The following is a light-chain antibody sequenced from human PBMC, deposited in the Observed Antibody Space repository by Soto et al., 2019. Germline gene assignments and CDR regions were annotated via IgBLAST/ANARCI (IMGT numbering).Light chain of an antibody. V-gene: IGKV3-15*01. J-gene: IGKJ4*01. CDR1: QGVSRK. Sequence: DIVMTQSPATLSVAPGERVTFSCRASQGVSRKLAWYQHKPGQAPRLLISGASTGATGIPARFSGSGSGTEFTLTISSLQYEDCAIYYCQQYHTWPITFGGGTKVEIK. CDR3: QQYHTWPIT. CDR2: GAS.